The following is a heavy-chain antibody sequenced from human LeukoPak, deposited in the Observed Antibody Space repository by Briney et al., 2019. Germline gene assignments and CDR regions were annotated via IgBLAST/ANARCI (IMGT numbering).Heavy chain of an antibody. J-gene: IGHJ4*02. D-gene: IGHD3-3*01. Sequence: SGTLSLTCTVSGGSISSYYWSWIRQPPGKGLEFIGHIYYTGSTKYNPSLKSRVTISLDTSENQFSLKLSSVTTADTAVYYCARYRPSESRSGEVTSLDYWGQGTLVTVSS. V-gene: IGHV4-59*01. CDR3: ARYRPSESRSGEVTSLDY. CDR2: IYYTGST. CDR1: GGSISSYY.